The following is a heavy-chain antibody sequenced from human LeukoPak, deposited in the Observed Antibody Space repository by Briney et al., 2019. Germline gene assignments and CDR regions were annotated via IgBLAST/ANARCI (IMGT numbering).Heavy chain of an antibody. CDR3: AKSVGTDYLDY. CDR2: ISSSSSYI. V-gene: IGHV3-21*01. CDR1: GFTFTGYG. Sequence: KAGRSLRLSCAVSGFTFTGYGMHWVRQAPGKGLEWVSSISSSSSYIYYADSVKGRFTISRDNAKNSLYLQMNSLRAEDTAVYYCAKSVGTDYLDYWGQGTLVTVSS. D-gene: IGHD7-27*01. J-gene: IGHJ4*02.